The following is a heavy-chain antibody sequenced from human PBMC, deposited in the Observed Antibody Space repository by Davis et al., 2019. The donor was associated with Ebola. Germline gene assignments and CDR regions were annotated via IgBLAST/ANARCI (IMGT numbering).Heavy chain of an antibody. D-gene: IGHD1-1*01. Sequence: AASVKVSCKASGFTFNNSAVQWVRQARGQRLEWIGWIVVDSGNSNYAQKFQERVTITRDMSTNTAYLELSSLSSEDTALYYCVADAAELEIRDHWGQGTLVTVSS. CDR1: GFTFNNSA. CDR3: VADAAELEIRDH. J-gene: IGHJ4*02. V-gene: IGHV1-58*01. CDR2: IVVDSGNS.